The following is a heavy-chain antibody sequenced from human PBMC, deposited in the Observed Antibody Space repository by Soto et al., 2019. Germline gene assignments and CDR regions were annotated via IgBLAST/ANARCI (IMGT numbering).Heavy chain of an antibody. V-gene: IGHV2-5*02. Sequence: QITLKESGPTLVKPTQTLTLTCTFSGFSLSTSGVGVGWIRQPPGKALEWLALIYWDDDKRYSPSLKSRLTITKDTSKNQVVLTMTNMDPVDTATYYCAHSGVTFGGALEYYFDYWGQGTLVTVSS. CDR3: AHSGVTFGGALEYYFDY. J-gene: IGHJ4*02. CDR1: GFSLSTSGVG. CDR2: IYWDDDK. D-gene: IGHD3-16*01.